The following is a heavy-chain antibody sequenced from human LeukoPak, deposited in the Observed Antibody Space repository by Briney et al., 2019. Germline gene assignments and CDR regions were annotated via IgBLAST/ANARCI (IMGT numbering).Heavy chain of an antibody. V-gene: IGHV4-39*01. D-gene: IGHD3-10*02. CDR3: ARHMNSIVRAEVDS. J-gene: IGHJ4*02. CDR2: ISYSGST. CDR1: GGSIGSSSYY. Sequence: SETLSLTCTVSGGSIGSSSYYWGWIRQPPGKGLEWIGSISYSGSTYYNPSLKSRVTISVDTSKSQFSLKLSSVTAAETAVYYCARHMNSIVRAEVDSWGQGTLVTVSS.